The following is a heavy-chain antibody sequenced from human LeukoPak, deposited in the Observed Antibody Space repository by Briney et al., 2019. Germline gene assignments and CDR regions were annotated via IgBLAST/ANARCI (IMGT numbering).Heavy chain of an antibody. V-gene: IGHV1-18*01. Sequence: GASVKVSCKASGYNFLTYGITWVRQAPGQGLDWMGWISAFNGNRNYAQKFQGRVTMTTDTATNTAYMELRSLRSDDTAVYFCARDRGRSWAGHAFDSWGQGTLVTVSS. CDR3: ARDRGRSWAGHAFDS. D-gene: IGHD6-13*01. CDR2: ISAFNGNR. J-gene: IGHJ4*02. CDR1: GYNFLTYG.